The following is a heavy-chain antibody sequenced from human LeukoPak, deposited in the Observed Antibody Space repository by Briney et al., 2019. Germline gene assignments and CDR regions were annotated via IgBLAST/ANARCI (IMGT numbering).Heavy chain of an antibody. Sequence: GSLRLSCAASGFTFSTYSFNWIRQPPGKGLEWIGEIDHSGNTKYNPSLKNRLTISVDTSKNQFSLNLSSVTATAVYYCVIFIMGTTTTDYWGQGTLVTVSS. CDR2: IDHSGNT. D-gene: IGHD1-26*01. J-gene: IGHJ4*02. V-gene: IGHV4-34*08. CDR3: VIFIMGTTTTDY. CDR1: GFTFSTYS.